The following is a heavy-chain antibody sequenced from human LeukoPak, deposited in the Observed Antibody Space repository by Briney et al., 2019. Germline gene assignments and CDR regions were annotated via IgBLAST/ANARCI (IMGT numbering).Heavy chain of an antibody. Sequence: SETLSLTCAVYGGSFSGYYWSWIRQPPGKGLEGIGEINHSGSTNYNPSLKSRVTISVDTSKNQFSLKLSCVTAADTAVSKSAIGNRDIDDFSSGCYKTVPNWFAPCGQGTLVTVSS. V-gene: IGHV4-34*01. CDR1: GGSFSGYY. D-gene: IGHD3-3*01. CDR2: INHSGST. CDR3: AIGNRDIDDFSSGCYKTVPNWFAP. J-gene: IGHJ5*02.